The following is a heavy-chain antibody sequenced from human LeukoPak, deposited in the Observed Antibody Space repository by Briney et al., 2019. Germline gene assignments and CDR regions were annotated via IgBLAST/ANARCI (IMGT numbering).Heavy chain of an antibody. CDR1: GGSISSRNYY. CDR2: LYYSGST. V-gene: IGHV4-39*01. D-gene: IGHD3-3*01. Sequence: PSETLSLTCTVSGGSISSRNYYWGWIRQPPGKGLEWIGSLYYSGSTYYNPSLKSRVTISVDTSKNQFSLKLSSVTAADTAVYYCARGRGEWGRDGMGVVIPYYYYMDVWGKGTTVTVSS. J-gene: IGHJ6*03. CDR3: ARGRGEWGRDGMGVVIPYYYYMDV.